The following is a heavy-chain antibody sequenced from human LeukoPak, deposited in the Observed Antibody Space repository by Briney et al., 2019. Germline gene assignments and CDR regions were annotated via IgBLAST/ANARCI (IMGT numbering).Heavy chain of an antibody. D-gene: IGHD1-26*01. CDR2: ISPYTTKT. CDR1: GYTFISYG. V-gene: IGHV1-18*01. Sequence: ASVKVSCKASGYTFISYGITWVRQAPGQGLEWMGWISPYTTKTNYAQSFQGRVTMTTDTPTSTAYMELRSLRSDDTAVYYCAREGGVGPTAPPDYYSYQMDVWGKGTTVTVSS. CDR3: AREGGVGPTAPPDYYSYQMDV. J-gene: IGHJ6*03.